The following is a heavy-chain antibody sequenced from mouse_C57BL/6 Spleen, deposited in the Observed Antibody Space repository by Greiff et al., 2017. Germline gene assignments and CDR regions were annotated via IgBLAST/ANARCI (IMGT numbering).Heavy chain of an antibody. CDR3: AREGGYGSSYYFDY. CDR1: GFNIKDYY. J-gene: IGHJ2*01. V-gene: IGHV14-2*01. D-gene: IGHD1-1*01. CDR2: IDPEDGET. Sequence: EVQLQQSGAELVKPGASVKLSCTASGFNIKDYYMHWVKQRTEQGLEWIGRIDPEDGETKYAPKFQGKATITADTSSNKDYLQLSSLQSKNTSVYYCAREGGYGSSYYFDYWGQGTTLTVSS.